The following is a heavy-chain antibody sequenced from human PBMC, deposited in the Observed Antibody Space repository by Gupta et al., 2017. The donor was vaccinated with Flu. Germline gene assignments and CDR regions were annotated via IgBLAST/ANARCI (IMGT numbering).Heavy chain of an antibody. J-gene: IGHJ4*02. CDR3: AKDTRGVTIFDQ. Sequence: EVQLLESGGGLAQPGGSLRLSCVASGFSFADCAMTWVRQAPGKGLEWVSTISTRGSDTYYADSVKGRFTVSRDNSKNTLYLQMNSLRAEDTAIYSCAKDTRGVTIFDQWGQGTLVTVSS. V-gene: IGHV3-23*01. CDR2: ISTRGSDT. D-gene: IGHD3-3*01. CDR1: GFSFADCA.